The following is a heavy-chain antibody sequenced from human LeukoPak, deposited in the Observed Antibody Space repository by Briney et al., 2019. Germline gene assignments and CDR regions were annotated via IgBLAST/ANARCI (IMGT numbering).Heavy chain of an antibody. D-gene: IGHD1-26*01. CDR3: ARGLPLESGSWCCY. CDR1: GFTFSAYS. J-gene: IGHJ4*02. CDR2: ISGTSGYI. V-gene: IGHV3-21*01. Sequence: GGSLRLSCAASGFTFSAYSMNWVRQAPGKGLEWVSSISGTSGYIFYADSVKGRFTISRDNAKNTLFLQMNSLRAQDTAVYYCARGLPLESGSWCCYWGQGTLVTVSS.